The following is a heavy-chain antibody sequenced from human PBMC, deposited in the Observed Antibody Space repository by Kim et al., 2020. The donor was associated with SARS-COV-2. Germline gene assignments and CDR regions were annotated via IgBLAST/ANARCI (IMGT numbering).Heavy chain of an antibody. CDR3: AKGLLLQLDY. CDR1: GFTFSSYG. CDR2: ISYDGSNK. J-gene: IGHJ4*02. Sequence: GGSLRLSCAASGFTFSSYGMHWVRQAPGKGLEWVAVISYDGSNKYYADSVKGRFTISRDNSKNTLYLQMNSLRAEDTAVYYCAKGLLLQLDYWGQGTLVTVSS. V-gene: IGHV3-30*18.